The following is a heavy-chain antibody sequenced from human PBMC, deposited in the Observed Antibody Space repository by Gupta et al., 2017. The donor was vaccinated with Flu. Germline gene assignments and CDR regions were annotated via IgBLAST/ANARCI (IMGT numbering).Heavy chain of an antibody. D-gene: IGHD4-17*01. J-gene: IGHJ6*02. CDR2: IYYSGST. CDR3: ARATTVTDWGFYYYGMDV. CDR1: GGSISSYY. V-gene: IGHV4-59*01. Sequence: QVQLQESGPGLVKPSETLSLTCTVSGGSISSYYWSWIRQPPGKGLEWIGYIYYSGSTNYNPSLKSRVTISVDTSKNQFSLKLSSVTAADTAVYYCARATTVTDWGFYYYGMDVWGQGTTVTVSS.